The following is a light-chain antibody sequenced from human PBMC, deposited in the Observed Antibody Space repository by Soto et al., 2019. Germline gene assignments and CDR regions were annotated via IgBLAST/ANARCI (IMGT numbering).Light chain of an antibody. J-gene: IGKJ1*01. CDR3: QQRRYWPVT. V-gene: IGKV3-11*01. CDR2: DAS. CDR1: QSVSSY. Sequence: EIVLTQSPAILSMSPGERATLSCRASQSVSSYFAWYQQKPGQAPRLLIYDASNRATGDPARFSGSGSGTDFTLTISSLEPEDFAVYYCQQRRYWPVTFGQGTKVEIK.